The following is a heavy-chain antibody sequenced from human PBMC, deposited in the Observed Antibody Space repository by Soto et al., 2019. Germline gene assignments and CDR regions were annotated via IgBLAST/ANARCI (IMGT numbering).Heavy chain of an antibody. CDR1: GYSISSGSY. V-gene: IGHV4-38-2*02. Sequence: ETLSLTCTVPGYSISSGSYWAWIRQPPGKGPEWIASIYHGGTTFYNPSLKSRITISVDTSNNQFSLKLTSVTAADTAVYYCARVHVMVVAGSTFDYWGHGTLVTVSS. D-gene: IGHD6-19*01. CDR2: IYHGGTT. J-gene: IGHJ4*01. CDR3: ARVHVMVVAGSTFDY.